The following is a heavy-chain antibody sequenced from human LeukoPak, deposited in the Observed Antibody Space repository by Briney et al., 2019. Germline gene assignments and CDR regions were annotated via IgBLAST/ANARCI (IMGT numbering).Heavy chain of an antibody. Sequence: PGGSLRLSCAASGFTFSSSWMSWVRQAPGKGLEWVANIQPDGSEKHYVDSVKGRFTNSRDNAKNSLYLQMNSLRAEDTALYYCAKDILSFGYSYGFDYWGQGTLVTVSS. CDR1: GFTFSSSW. CDR3: AKDILSFGYSYGFDY. CDR2: IQPDGSEK. V-gene: IGHV3-7*03. D-gene: IGHD5-18*01. J-gene: IGHJ4*02.